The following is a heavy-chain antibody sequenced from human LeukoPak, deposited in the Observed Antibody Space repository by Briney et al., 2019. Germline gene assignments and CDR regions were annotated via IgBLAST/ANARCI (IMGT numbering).Heavy chain of an antibody. CDR2: ISSSGKTI. V-gene: IGHV3-48*03. Sequence: GGSLRLSCAASGFTFNNYVMNWVRQAPGKGLEWVSYISSSGKTIYYADSTKRRFTVSRDNAKNSLYLQMNSLRAEDTAVYYCATTSIAAAVPGCFDYWGQGTVVTVFS. CDR1: GFTFNNYV. CDR3: ATTSIAAAVPGCFDY. D-gene: IGHD6-13*01. J-gene: IGHJ4*02.